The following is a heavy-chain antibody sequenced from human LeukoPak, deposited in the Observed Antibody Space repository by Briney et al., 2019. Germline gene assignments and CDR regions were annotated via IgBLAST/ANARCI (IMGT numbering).Heavy chain of an antibody. CDR1: GDSISSYF. D-gene: IGHD3-10*01. CDR2: MHNGVHT. V-gene: IGHV4-59*01. Sequence: PSETLSLTCTVPGDSISSYFWRWVRQPPGKGLEWIGYMHNGVHTNYNPSLKSRVTISGDTSKNQVSLKVTSVTAADTAVYYCAATIERDYGFTNLDYWGQGTLVTVSS. J-gene: IGHJ4*02. CDR3: AATIERDYGFTNLDY.